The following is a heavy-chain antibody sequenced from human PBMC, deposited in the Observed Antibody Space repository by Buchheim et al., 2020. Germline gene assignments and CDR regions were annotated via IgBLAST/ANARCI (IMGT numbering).Heavy chain of an antibody. CDR1: GFTFTSSA. CDR3: AKFRVSTRDFES. J-gene: IGHJ4*02. D-gene: IGHD5/OR15-5a*01. CDR2: ISDGGFST. V-gene: IGHV3-23*01. Sequence: EVQLLESGGGLVQPGGSLRLSCAASGFTFTSSAMSWVRQAPGKGLEWVSSISDGGFSTYYADSVKGRFTVSKDNSKDTLSLQMSSLRAEDTAIYYCAKFRVSTRDFESWGQGTL.